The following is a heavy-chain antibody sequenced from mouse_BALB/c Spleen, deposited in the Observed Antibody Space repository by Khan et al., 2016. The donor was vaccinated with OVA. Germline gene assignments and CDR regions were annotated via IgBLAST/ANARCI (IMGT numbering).Heavy chain of an antibody. CDR2: INCSGST. Sequence: EVQLQESGPGLVNPSQSLSLTCTVTGYSITSDYAWNWIRQFPGNKLEWMGYINCSGSTNYNPALKSRISITRDTSKNQFFLQLNSVTTEDTATYYCARDGSRYNYAMDYWGQGTSVTVSS. CDR1: GYSITSDYA. D-gene: IGHD1-1*01. J-gene: IGHJ4*01. V-gene: IGHV3-2*02. CDR3: ARDGSRYNYAMDY.